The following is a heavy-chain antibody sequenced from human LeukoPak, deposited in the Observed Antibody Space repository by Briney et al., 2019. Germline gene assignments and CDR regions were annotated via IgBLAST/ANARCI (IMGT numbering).Heavy chain of an antibody. D-gene: IGHD5-12*01. J-gene: IGHJ4*02. V-gene: IGHV1-46*01. CDR1: GYTFTSYY. Sequence: GASVKVSCKASGYTFTSYYLHRVRQAPGQGLEWMGTINLSGDRTSYAQKIQGRVTMTRDTSTSTVYMELSSLTSEDTAVYYCARDIGSGYYNFDYWGQGTLVTVSS. CDR2: INLSGDRT. CDR3: ARDIGSGYYNFDY.